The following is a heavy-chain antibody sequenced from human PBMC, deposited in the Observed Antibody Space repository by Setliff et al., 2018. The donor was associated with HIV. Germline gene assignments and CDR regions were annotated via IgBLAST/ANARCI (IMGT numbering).Heavy chain of an antibody. CDR1: GYTFTAHH. CDR3: ARDPSRWVQPLTRITALDI. CDR2: IIPKSGET. J-gene: IGHJ3*02. Sequence: GASVKVSCKSSGYTFTAHHIHWVRQAPGQGLEWMGWIIPKSGETSYAEKFKDRVTMTRDTSLSTAYMELSWLTSDDPAVYYCARDPSRWVQPLTRITALDIWGQGTMVTVSS. D-gene: IGHD5-18*01. V-gene: IGHV1-2*02.